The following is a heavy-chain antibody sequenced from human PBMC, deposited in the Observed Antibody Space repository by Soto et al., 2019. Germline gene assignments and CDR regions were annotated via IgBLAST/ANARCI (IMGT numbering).Heavy chain of an antibody. V-gene: IGHV3-48*03. J-gene: IGHJ4*02. CDR3: ARDDSGWDY. CDR1: GFTFSSYE. Sequence: LRLSCAASGFTFSSYEMNWVRQAPGKGLEWVSYISRGGVTIYYADSVKGRFTISRDNAKNSLYLQMNSLRAEDTAVYYCARDDSGWDYWGQGTLVTVSS. D-gene: IGHD5-12*01. CDR2: ISRGGVTI.